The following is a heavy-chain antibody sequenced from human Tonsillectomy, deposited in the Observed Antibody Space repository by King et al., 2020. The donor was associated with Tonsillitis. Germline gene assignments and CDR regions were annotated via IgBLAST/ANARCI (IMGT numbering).Heavy chain of an antibody. J-gene: IGHJ4*02. CDR3: AKVVVYRYCSGGSCYPGDY. D-gene: IGHD2-15*01. CDR2: ISYDGSNK. CDR1: GFTFSSYG. V-gene: IGHV3-30*18. Sequence: QLVQSGGGVVQPGRSLRLSCAASGFTFSSYGMHWVRQAPGKGLEWVAVISYDGSNKYYADSVKGRFTISRDNSKNTLYLQMNSLRAEDTAVYYCAKVVVYRYCSGGSCYPGDYWGQGTLVTVSS.